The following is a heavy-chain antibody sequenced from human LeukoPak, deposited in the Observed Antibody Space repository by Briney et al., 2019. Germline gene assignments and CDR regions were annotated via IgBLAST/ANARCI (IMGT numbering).Heavy chain of an antibody. CDR1: GFTFSSYG. CDR2: ISYDGSNK. Sequence: PGRSLRLSCAASGFTFSSYGMHWVRQAPGKGLEWVAVISYDGSNKYYADSVKGRFTISRDNSKNTLYLQMNSLRAEDTAVYYCAKEDLDYWGQGTLVTVSS. J-gene: IGHJ4*02. V-gene: IGHV3-30*18. CDR3: AKEDLDY.